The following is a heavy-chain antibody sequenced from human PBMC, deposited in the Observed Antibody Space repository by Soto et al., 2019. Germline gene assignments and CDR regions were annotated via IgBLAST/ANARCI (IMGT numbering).Heavy chain of an antibody. Sequence: QAQLVQSGAEVKKPGASVKVSCQAGGYTFADYGISWVRQAPGQGLEWMGWIGPYNGNTNYAQNIQDRVTMTTDTTTNTAYMELRSLRSDDTALYFCARCYCSVGSCYTCWHFDLWGRGTLLTVSS. D-gene: IGHD2-15*01. CDR2: IGPYNGNT. CDR3: ARCYCSVGSCYTCWHFDL. V-gene: IGHV1-18*01. J-gene: IGHJ2*01. CDR1: GYTFADYG.